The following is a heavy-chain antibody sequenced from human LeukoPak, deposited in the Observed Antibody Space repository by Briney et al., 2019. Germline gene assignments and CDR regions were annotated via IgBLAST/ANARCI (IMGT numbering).Heavy chain of an antibody. CDR3: PRGGDWNIDY. V-gene: IGHV4-30-4*08. J-gene: IGHJ4*02. CDR2: IYNSGST. Sequence: SQTLSLTCTVSGDSISSGDYYWSWIRQPPGKGLEWIGFIYNSGSTYYNPSLKSRVTISVDTSKNQFSLKLRSVTGADTAVYYCPRGGDWNIDYWGRGTLLSLSS. D-gene: IGHD1/OR15-1a*01. CDR1: GDSISSGDYY.